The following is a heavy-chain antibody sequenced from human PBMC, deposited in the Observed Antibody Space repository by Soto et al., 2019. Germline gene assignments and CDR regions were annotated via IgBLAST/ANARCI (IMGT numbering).Heavy chain of an antibody. J-gene: IGHJ2*01. Sequence: GSGPTLVNPTQTLTLTCSFSGFSLTTDGVGVGWVRQPPGQALEWLAIIYWNDDKHHSPSLKSRLTITKDTSKNQVVLTMTNMDPVDTATYYCAHSSFYYDILTGYYYWYFDLWGRGTLVTVSS. D-gene: IGHD3-9*01. V-gene: IGHV2-5*01. CDR3: AHSSFYYDILTGYYYWYFDL. CDR2: IYWNDDK. CDR1: GFSLTTDGVG.